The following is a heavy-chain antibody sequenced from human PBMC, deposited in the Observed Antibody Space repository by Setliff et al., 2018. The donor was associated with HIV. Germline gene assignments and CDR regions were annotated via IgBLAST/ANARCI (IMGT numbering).Heavy chain of an antibody. D-gene: IGHD2-21*02. CDR3: TRHILAYCAGDCYPLDH. V-gene: IGHV5-51*01. CDR1: GYSFTSYW. J-gene: IGHJ4*02. Sequence: PGESLKISCKGSGYSFTSYWIAWVRQMPGKGLEWMGIIYPGDSHTRYSPSFQGQVTFSADKSISTAYLQWSSLKASDTAIYYCTRHILAYCAGDCYPLDHWGQGTLVTVSS. CDR2: IYPGDSHT.